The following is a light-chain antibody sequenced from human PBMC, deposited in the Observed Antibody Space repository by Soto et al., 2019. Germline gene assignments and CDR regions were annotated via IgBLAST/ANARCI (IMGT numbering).Light chain of an antibody. J-gene: IGKJ1*01. CDR2: GTS. V-gene: IGKV3-20*01. CDR3: QQYGGSRWT. CDR1: QNVGSAY. Sequence: EIVLTQSPGTLSLSPGDRASLSCRASQNVGSAYLAWYQHKPGQAPRLLIFGTSSRATGIPDRFSGSGSGTDFTLPISRLEAEDFAEYYCQQYGGSRWTFGQGTKVEAK.